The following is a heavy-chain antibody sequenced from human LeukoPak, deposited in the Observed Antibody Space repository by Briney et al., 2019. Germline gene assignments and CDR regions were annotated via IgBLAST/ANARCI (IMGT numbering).Heavy chain of an antibody. J-gene: IGHJ4*02. D-gene: IGHD2-2*01. CDR1: GYTFTDYL. CDR3: ARVPRPRDPTSSAAHQPFDY. CDR2: IIPKGGGT. V-gene: IGHV1-2*02. Sequence: GASVKVSCKASGYTFTDYLIHWVRQALGQGPEWMGWIIPKGGGTKYAQKFQDRVTMTRDTSINTAYMELSGLRPDDTAVYYCARVPRPRDPTSSAAHQPFDYWGQGTLVIVSS.